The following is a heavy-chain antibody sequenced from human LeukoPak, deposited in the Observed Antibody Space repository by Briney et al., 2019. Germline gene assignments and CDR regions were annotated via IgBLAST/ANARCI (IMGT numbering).Heavy chain of an antibody. J-gene: IGHJ4*02. CDR3: ARHELPGMSVSAGFDY. CDR2: FYYSGST. D-gene: IGHD6-19*01. Sequence: PGGSLRLSCAASGFTFSSYSMNWVRQPPGKGLEWIGSFYYSGSTYYNPSLKSRVTVFVDTSKNQFSLKLSSVTAADTSFYYCARHELPGMSVSAGFDYWGQGTLVTVSS. CDR1: GFTFSSYSMN. V-gene: IGHV4-39*01.